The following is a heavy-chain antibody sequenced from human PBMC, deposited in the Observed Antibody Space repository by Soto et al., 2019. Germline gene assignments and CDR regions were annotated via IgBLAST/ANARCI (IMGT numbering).Heavy chain of an antibody. CDR3: ATSGIVLVPAAMTPFHTYGMDV. V-gene: IGHV1-2*02. CDR2: INPNSGET. D-gene: IGHD2-2*01. CDR1: GYTFTGYY. Sequence: GASVKVSCKASGYTFTGYYMHWVRQAPGQGLEWMGWINPNSGETIYAQKFQGRVTMTEDTSTDTAYMELSSLRSEDTAVYYCATSGIVLVPAAMTPFHTYGMDVWGQGTTVTVSS. J-gene: IGHJ6*02.